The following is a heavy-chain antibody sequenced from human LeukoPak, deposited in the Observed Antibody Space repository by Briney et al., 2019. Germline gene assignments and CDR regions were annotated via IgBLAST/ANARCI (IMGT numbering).Heavy chain of an antibody. CDR1: GFTFSSYS. CDR2: ISSSSAYI. Sequence: GGSLRLSCAASGFTFSSYSMNWVRQAPGKGLEWVSSISSSSAYIYYADSMKGRFTISRDNAKNSLFLQMNSLRAEDTAVYFCAKDGDTAMITLFDYWGQGTLVTVSS. CDR3: AKDGDTAMITLFDY. V-gene: IGHV3-21*01. D-gene: IGHD5-18*01. J-gene: IGHJ4*02.